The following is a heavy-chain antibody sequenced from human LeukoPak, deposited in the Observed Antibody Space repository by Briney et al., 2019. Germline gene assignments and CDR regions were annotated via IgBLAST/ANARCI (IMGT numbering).Heavy chain of an antibody. J-gene: IGHJ4*02. D-gene: IGHD3-10*01. CDR2: ISYDGSNK. CDR1: GFTFSDYY. Sequence: PGGSLRLSCAASGFTFSDYYMSWIRQAPGKGLEWVAVISYDGSNKYYADSVKGRFTISRDNSKNTLYLQMNSLRAEDTAVYYCAKATMYFDNWGQGILVTVSS. CDR3: AKATMYFDN. V-gene: IGHV3-30*18.